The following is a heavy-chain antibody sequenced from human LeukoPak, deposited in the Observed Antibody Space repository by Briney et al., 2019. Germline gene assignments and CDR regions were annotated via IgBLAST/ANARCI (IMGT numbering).Heavy chain of an antibody. CDR2: ISYDGSSK. CDR3: AKEDYYDSSGYYLPFTLWD. V-gene: IGHV3-30*18. Sequence: GRSLRLSCAASGFTFSSYGMHWVRQAPGKGLEWVAVISYDGSSKYYADSVKGRFTISRDNSKNTLYLQMNSLRAEDTAVYYCAKEDYYDSSGYYLPFTLWDWGQGTLVTVSS. D-gene: IGHD3-22*01. CDR1: GFTFSSYG. J-gene: IGHJ4*02.